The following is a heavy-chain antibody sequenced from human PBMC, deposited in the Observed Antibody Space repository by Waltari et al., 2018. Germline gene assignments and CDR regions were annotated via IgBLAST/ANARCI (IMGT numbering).Heavy chain of an antibody. CDR3: ARVRFGVGATFDY. CDR2: INPNRGGQ. J-gene: IGHJ4*02. CDR1: GYTFTGYY. D-gene: IGHD1-26*01. Sequence: QVQLVQSGAEVKKPGASVKVSCKASGYTFTGYYMHWVRQAPGQGLEWMGRINPNRGGQNYEQKFQGRVTRTRETSISTAYMELSRLRSDDTAVYYCARVRFGVGATFDYWGQGTLVTVSS. V-gene: IGHV1-2*06.